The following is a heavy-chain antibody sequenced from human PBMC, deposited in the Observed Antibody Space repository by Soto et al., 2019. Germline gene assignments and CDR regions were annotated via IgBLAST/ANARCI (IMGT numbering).Heavy chain of an antibody. Sequence: SVKVSCKASGGTFSSYAISWVRQAPGQGLEWMGGIIPIFGTANYAQKFQGRVTITADESTSTAYMELSSLRSEDTAVYYCAIEREYSGYIAFDIWGQGTMVTVSS. CDR3: AIEREYSGYIAFDI. J-gene: IGHJ3*02. V-gene: IGHV1-69*13. D-gene: IGHD5-12*01. CDR1: GGTFSSYA. CDR2: IIPIFGTA.